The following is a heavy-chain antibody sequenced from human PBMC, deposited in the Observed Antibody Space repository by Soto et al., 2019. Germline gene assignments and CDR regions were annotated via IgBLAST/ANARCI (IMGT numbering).Heavy chain of an antibody. V-gene: IGHV2-5*01. CDR3: AHRHRYSGYGHYAFDV. J-gene: IGHJ3*01. D-gene: IGHD5-12*01. CDR2: IYWNDNY. Sequence: SGPTLVNPTQTLTLTCTVSGFSLTSDGVGVGWIRQPPGKALEWLALIYWNDNYRYSPLLRSRLSITKDTSKHQVVLTMTNMDPVDTGIYYCAHRHRYSGYGHYAFDVWGHGTMLNVSS. CDR1: GFSLTSDGVG.